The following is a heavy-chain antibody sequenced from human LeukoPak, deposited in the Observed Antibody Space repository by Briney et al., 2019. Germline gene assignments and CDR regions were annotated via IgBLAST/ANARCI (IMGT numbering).Heavy chain of an antibody. J-gene: IGHJ4*02. D-gene: IGHD3-3*01. Sequence: GRSLRLSCAASGFTFDDYAMHWVRQAPGKGLEWVSGISWNSGSIGYADSAKGRFTISRDNAKNSLYLQMNSLRAEDTAVYYCAKDRIFGVVTYLDYWGQGTLVTVSS. CDR3: AKDRIFGVVTYLDY. CDR1: GFTFDDYA. V-gene: IGHV3-9*01. CDR2: ISWNSGSI.